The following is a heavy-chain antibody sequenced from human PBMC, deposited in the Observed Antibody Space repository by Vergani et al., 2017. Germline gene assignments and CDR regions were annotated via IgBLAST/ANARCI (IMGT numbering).Heavy chain of an antibody. D-gene: IGHD3-16*01. J-gene: IGHJ1*01. CDR1: GGSISSGSYY. CDR3: ARDWGGYFQH. V-gene: IGHV4-61*02. Sequence: QVQLQESGPGLVKPSQTLSLTCTVSGGSISSGSYYWSWIRQPAGKGLEWIGRIYTSGSTNYNPSLKSRVTISVDTSKNQFSLKLSSVTAAYTAVYYCARDWGGYFQHWGQGTLVTVSS. CDR2: IYTSGST.